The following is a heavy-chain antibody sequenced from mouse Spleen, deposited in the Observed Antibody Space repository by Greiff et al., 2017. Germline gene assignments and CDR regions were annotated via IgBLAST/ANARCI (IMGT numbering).Heavy chain of an antibody. D-gene: IGHD2-14*01. CDR3: AINRYDDAMDY. Sequence: QVQLQQPGAELVRPGSSVKLSCKASGYTFTSYWMHWVKQRPIQGLEWIGNIDPSDSETHYNQKFKDKATLTVDKSSSTAYMQLSSLTSEDSAVYYCAINRYDDAMDYWGQGTSVTVSS. V-gene: IGHV1-52*01. J-gene: IGHJ4*01. CDR2: IDPSDSET. CDR1: GYTFTSYW.